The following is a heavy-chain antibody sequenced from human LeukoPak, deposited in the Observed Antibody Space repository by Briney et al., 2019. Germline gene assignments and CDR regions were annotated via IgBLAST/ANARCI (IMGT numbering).Heavy chain of an antibody. Sequence: QSGGSLRLSCVASGFTFSSYGMHWVRQAPGKGLEWVAVISDDGSNKYYGDSVKGRFTISRDNSKNTLYLQMNSLRTEDTAVYYCARGSDLVGATIDYWGQGTLVTVFS. CDR3: ARGSDLVGATIDY. V-gene: IGHV3-30*03. CDR1: GFTFSSYG. J-gene: IGHJ4*02. D-gene: IGHD1-26*01. CDR2: ISDDGSNK.